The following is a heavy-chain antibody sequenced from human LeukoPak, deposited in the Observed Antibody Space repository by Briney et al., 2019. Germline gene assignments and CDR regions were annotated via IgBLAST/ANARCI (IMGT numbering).Heavy chain of an antibody. D-gene: IGHD5-18*01. CDR3: AKTYRDYFDY. CDR2: I. Sequence: GGSLRLSCAASGSTFNSYAMNWVRQAPGKGLEWISAIYADSVKGRFTISRDNAKNTVSLQLNSLRAEDTAIYYCAKTYRDYFDYWGRGTLVTVSS. J-gene: IGHJ4*02. CDR1: GSTFNSYA. V-gene: IGHV3-23*01.